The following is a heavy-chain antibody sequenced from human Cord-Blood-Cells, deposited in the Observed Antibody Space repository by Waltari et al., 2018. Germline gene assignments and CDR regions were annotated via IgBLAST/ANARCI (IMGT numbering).Heavy chain of an antibody. V-gene: IGHV1-8*01. J-gene: IGHJ6*02. CDR2: RNPNSGNT. CDR3: ARGLQGYDSSGYYYYGMDV. D-gene: IGHD3-22*01. CDR1: GYTFTSYD. Sequence: QVQLVQSGAEVKKPGASVKVSCKASGYTFTSYDINWVRQATGQGLEWMGWRNPNSGNTGYAQKFQGRVTMTRNTSISTAYMELSSLGSEDTAVYYCARGLQGYDSSGYYYYGMDVWGQGTTVTVSS.